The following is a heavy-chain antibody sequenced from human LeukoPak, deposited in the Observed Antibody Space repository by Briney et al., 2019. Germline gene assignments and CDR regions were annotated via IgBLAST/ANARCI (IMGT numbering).Heavy chain of an antibody. CDR2: ISSGSTI. Sequence: GGSLRLSCAASGFTFSDYYMSWIRQAPGKGLEWVSYISSGSTIYYADSVKGRFTISRDNAKNSLYLQMNSLRAEDTAVYYCVAGWFTFDYWGQGTLVTVSS. J-gene: IGHJ4*02. CDR1: GFTFSDYY. D-gene: IGHD6-19*01. CDR3: VAGWFTFDY. V-gene: IGHV3-11*01.